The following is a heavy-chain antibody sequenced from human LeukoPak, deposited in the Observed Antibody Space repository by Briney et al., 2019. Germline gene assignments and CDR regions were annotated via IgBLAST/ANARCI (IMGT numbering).Heavy chain of an antibody. V-gene: IGHV3-23*01. CDR3: ARDLGYDSSGPNSYYYYGMDV. CDR2: IGGGGRT. CDR1: GFTYSSHS. Sequence: GGSLRLSCAASGFTYSSHSMTWVRQAPGKGLEWVSVIGGGGRTFYADSVKGRFTISRDNSRNTLYLEMDSLRVEDTAVYYCARDLGYDSSGPNSYYYYGMDVWGQGTTVTVSS. J-gene: IGHJ6*02. D-gene: IGHD3-22*01.